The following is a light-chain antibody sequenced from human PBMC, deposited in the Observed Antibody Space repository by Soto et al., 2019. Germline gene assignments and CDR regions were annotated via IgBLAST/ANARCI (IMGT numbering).Light chain of an antibody. CDR3: SSYTSSSTYV. Sequence: ALTQPASASGCPGQSIAISCAGTSSDVGAYNYVSWYQQHPGKAPTLMIFDVTNRPSGVSDRFSGSKSGNTASLTISGLQAGDEADYYCSSYTSSSTYVFGTGTKVTVL. J-gene: IGLJ1*01. CDR1: SSDVGAYNY. V-gene: IGLV2-14*03. CDR2: DVT.